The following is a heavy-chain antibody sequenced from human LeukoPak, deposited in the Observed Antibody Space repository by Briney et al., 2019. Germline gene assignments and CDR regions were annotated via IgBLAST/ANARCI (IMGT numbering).Heavy chain of an antibody. Sequence: GGSLRLSCADSGFTFSSYAMSWVRQAPGKGLEWVSAISGSGGSTYYADSVKGRFTISRDNSKSTLYLQMNSLRAEDTAVYYCAKDPVDSGYFDYWGQGTLVTVSS. CDR3: AKDPVDSGYFDY. CDR2: ISGSGGST. D-gene: IGHD1-26*01. CDR1: GFTFSSYA. V-gene: IGHV3-23*01. J-gene: IGHJ4*02.